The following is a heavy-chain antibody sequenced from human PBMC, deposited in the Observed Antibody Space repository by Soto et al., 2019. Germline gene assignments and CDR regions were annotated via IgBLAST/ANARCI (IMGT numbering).Heavy chain of an antibody. J-gene: IGHJ4*02. CDR3: ARGSSAAD. CDR2: IKQDGSEK. Sequence: EVQLVESGGGLVQPGGSLRLSCAASGFTFSSDRMSWVRQAPGKGLEWVANIKQDGSEKYYVDSGKGRFTISRDNAKNSLYLQMNSLSAEDTAVYFCARGSSAADWGQGTLVTVSS. V-gene: IGHV3-7*04. D-gene: IGHD6-13*01. CDR1: GFTFSSDR.